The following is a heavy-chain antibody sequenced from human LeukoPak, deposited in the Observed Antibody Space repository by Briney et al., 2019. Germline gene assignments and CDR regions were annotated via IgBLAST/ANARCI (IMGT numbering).Heavy chain of an antibody. V-gene: IGHV4-39*01. CDR3: ARLPMAMGVFDY. D-gene: IGHD3-10*01. J-gene: IGHJ4*02. Sequence: SETLSLTCAGSGGSINSSSSYYWGWIRQPPGEGLEWIGSIYYSGSTYHNPSLKSRVTISVDTSKNQFSLKLSSVTAADTAVYYCARLPMAMGVFDYWGQGTLVTVSS. CDR2: IYYSGST. CDR1: GGSINSSSSYY.